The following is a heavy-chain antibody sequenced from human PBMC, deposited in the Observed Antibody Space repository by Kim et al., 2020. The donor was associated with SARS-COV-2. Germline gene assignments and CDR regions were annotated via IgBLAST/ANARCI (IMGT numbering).Heavy chain of an antibody. CDR3: ARGGWLRPYFDY. D-gene: IGHD5-12*01. V-gene: IGHV4-34*01. Sequence: NYNPSLKSRVTISVDTSKNQFSLKLRSVTAADTAVYYCARGGWLRPYFDYWGQGTLVTVSS. J-gene: IGHJ4*02.